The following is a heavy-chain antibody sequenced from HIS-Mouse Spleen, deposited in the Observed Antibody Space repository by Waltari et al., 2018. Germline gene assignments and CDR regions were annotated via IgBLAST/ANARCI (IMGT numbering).Heavy chain of an antibody. CDR2: KSYDGINK. CDR1: GFTFSSYG. Sequence: QVQLVESGGGVVQPGRSLRLSCAASGFTFSSYGMHWVRQAPGKGLGWVEVKSYDGINKNYADPVKGRFTISRDNSKNTLYLQMNSLRAEDTAVYYCARDGGGDYGDYVRAPEYFQHWGQGTLVTVSS. V-gene: IGHV3-30*03. D-gene: IGHD4-17*01. J-gene: IGHJ1*01. CDR3: ARDGGGDYGDYVRAPEYFQH.